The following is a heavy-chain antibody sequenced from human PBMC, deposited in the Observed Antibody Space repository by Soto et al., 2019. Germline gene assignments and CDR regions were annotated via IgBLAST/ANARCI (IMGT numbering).Heavy chain of an antibody. CDR2: VIPLFGAP. Sequence: QVHLAQSGAEMKKPGSSMRVSCEASGGAISTSVIGWVRQAPGQGLEWMGGVIPLFGAPSYPQKFQGRVTISADESFSTVYLELTSLKSEDTATYYCARDPRIGRAHAAFDVWGPGTLIIVSS. CDR1: GGAISTSV. V-gene: IGHV1-69*01. CDR3: ARDPRIGRAHAAFDV. J-gene: IGHJ3*01. D-gene: IGHD2-15*01.